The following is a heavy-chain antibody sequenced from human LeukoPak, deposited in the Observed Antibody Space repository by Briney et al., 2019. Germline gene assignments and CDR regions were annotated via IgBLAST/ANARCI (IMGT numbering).Heavy chain of an antibody. CDR1: IESFSGYC. D-gene: IGHD2-21*02. Sequence: SETLSLTCAIYIESFSGYCWTWIRQPPGKGLEWIGEINHSGTTNYNPSLKSRVTISADTSKNQFSLKLTSVTAADTATYYCARVRGDLSIDYWGQGNLVTVSS. CDR2: INHSGTT. V-gene: IGHV4-34*01. CDR3: ARVRGDLSIDY. J-gene: IGHJ4*02.